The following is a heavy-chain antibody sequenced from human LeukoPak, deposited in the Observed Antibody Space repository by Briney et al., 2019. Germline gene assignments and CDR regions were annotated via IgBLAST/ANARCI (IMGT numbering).Heavy chain of an antibody. V-gene: IGHV1-2*06. CDR1: GYTFTGYY. J-gene: IGHJ6*03. Sequence: ASVKVSCKASGYTFTGYYMHWVRQAPGQGLEWMGRINPNSGGTNYAQKFQGRVTMTRDTSISTAYVELSRLRSDDTAVYYCARGGRYCSSTSCYGLYYYYTDVWGKGTTVTVSS. CDR3: ARGGRYCSSTSCYGLYYYYTDV. D-gene: IGHD2-2*01. CDR2: INPNSGGT.